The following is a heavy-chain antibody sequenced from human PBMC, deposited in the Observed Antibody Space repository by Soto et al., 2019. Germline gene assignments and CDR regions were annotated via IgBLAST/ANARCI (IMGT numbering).Heavy chain of an antibody. CDR1: GFTFSSYW. CDR3: AKDSSGPLSWYYFDY. V-gene: IGHV3-7*04. CDR2: IKQDGSEK. J-gene: IGHJ4*02. Sequence: GGSLRLSCAASGFTFSSYWMSWVRQAPGKGLEWVANIKQDGSEKYYVDSVKGRFTISRDNAKNSLYLQMNSLRADDTAVYYCAKDSSGPLSWYYFDYWGQGTLVTVSS. D-gene: IGHD3-22*01.